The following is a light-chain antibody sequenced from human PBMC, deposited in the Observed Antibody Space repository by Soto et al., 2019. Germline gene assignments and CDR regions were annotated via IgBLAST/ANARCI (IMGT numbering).Light chain of an antibody. CDR3: QQRSNWPPLT. Sequence: EIVLTQSPATLSLSPGERATLSCRASQSVSSYLAWYQQKPGQAPRLLIYDASNMATGIPARFSGSGSGTDFTLTISSLEPEDVAVYYCQQRSNWPPLTFGQGTRLEIK. V-gene: IGKV3-11*01. J-gene: IGKJ5*01. CDR2: DAS. CDR1: QSVSSY.